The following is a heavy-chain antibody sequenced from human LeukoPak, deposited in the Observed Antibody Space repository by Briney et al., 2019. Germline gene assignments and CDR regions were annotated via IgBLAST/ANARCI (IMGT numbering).Heavy chain of an antibody. CDR1: GGSFSGYY. CDR3: ARRKGYYYDSSGYFHR. J-gene: IGHJ4*02. D-gene: IGHD3-22*01. V-gene: IGHV4-34*01. Sequence: SETLSLTCAVYGGSFSGYYWSWIRQPPGKGLEWIGEINHSGSTNYNPSLKSRVTISVDTSKNQFSLKLSSVTAADTAVYYRARRKGYYYDSSGYFHRWGQGTLVTVSS. CDR2: INHSGST.